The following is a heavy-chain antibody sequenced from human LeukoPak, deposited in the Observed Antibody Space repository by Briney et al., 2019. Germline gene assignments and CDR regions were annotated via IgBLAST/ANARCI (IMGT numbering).Heavy chain of an antibody. Sequence: SETLSLTCTVSGGSISSYYWSWIRQPPGKGLEWIGYIYYSGSTNYNPSLKSRVTISVDTSKNQFSLKLSAVTAADTAVYYCARADILTGNFDYWGQGTLVTVSS. CDR1: GGSISSYY. D-gene: IGHD3-9*01. V-gene: IGHV4-59*08. CDR3: ARADILTGNFDY. J-gene: IGHJ4*02. CDR2: IYYSGST.